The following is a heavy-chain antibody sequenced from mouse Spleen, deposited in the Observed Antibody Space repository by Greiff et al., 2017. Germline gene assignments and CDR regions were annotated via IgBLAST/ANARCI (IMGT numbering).Heavy chain of an antibody. Sequence: EVKLMESGGGLVKPGGSLKLSCAASGFTFSDYGMHWVRQAPEKGLEWVAYISSGSSTIYYADTVKGRFTISRDNAKNTLFLQMTSLRSEDTAMYYCARSGLLRGAMDYWGQGTSVTVSS. D-gene: IGHD1-1*01. CDR2: ISSGSSTI. J-gene: IGHJ4*01. V-gene: IGHV5-17*01. CDR1: GFTFSDYG. CDR3: ARSGLLRGAMDY.